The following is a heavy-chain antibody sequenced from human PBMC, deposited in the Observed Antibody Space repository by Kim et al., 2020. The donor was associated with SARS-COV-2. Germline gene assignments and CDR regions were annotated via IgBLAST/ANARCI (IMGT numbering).Heavy chain of an antibody. J-gene: IGHJ1*01. CDR3: ARDGWGGYFQN. CDR2: T. D-gene: IGHD3-10*01. V-gene: IGHV3-11*06. Sequence: TEYAGSVKGRFTISRDNTKNSLYLQMNSLRAEDTAVYYCARDGWGGYFQNWGQGTLVTVSS.